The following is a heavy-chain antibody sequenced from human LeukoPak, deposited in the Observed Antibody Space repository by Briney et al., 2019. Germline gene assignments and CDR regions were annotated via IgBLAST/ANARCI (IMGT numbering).Heavy chain of an antibody. CDR2: IYHSGST. V-gene: IGHV4-59*08. J-gene: IGHJ3*02. CDR1: GGSINNYY. D-gene: IGHD1-26*01. CDR3: ARGGGSYYKNAFDI. Sequence: SETLSLTCTVSGGSINNYYWNWIRQPPGKGLEWIGSIYHSGSTYYNPSLKSRVTISVDTSKNQFSLKLSSVTAADTAVYYCARGGGSYYKNAFDIWGQGTMVTVSS.